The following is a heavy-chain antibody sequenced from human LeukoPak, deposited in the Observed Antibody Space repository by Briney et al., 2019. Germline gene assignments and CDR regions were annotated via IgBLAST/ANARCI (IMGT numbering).Heavy chain of an antibody. V-gene: IGHV3-66*01. Sequence: PGGSLRLSCAASGFTVSSNYMSWVRQAPGKGLEWVSVIYSGGSTYYADSVKGRFTISRDNSKNTLYLQMNSLRAEDTAMYYCVRDRGYCSGGTCYALWDYWGQGTLVTVSS. CDR1: GFTVSSNY. J-gene: IGHJ4*02. CDR2: IYSGGST. D-gene: IGHD2-15*01. CDR3: VRDRGYCSGGTCYALWDY.